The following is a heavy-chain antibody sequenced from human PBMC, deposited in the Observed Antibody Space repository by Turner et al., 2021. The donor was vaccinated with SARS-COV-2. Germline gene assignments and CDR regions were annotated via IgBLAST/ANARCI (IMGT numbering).Heavy chain of an antibody. CDR1: GGSISSSSYY. CDR3: ARHSPELRGDYFDY. J-gene: IGHJ4*02. Sequence: LQLQESGPGLLKPSETLSLTCTVSGGSISSSSYYWGWIRQPPGKGLEWIGYIYYSGSTYYNPSLKSRVTISVDTSKNQFSLKLSSVTAADTAVYYCARHSPELRGDYFDYWGQGTLVTVSS. CDR2: IYYSGST. D-gene: IGHD1-26*01. V-gene: IGHV4-39*01.